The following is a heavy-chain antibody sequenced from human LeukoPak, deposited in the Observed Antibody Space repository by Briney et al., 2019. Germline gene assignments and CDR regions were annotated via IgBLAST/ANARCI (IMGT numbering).Heavy chain of an antibody. V-gene: IGHV4-59*06. J-gene: IGHJ4*02. CDR1: GGSISSYY. D-gene: IGHD2-15*01. CDR3: AREGYCSGGSCYRAFDY. Sequence: SETLSLTCTVSGGSISSYYWSWIRQHPGKGLEWIGYIYYSGSTYYNPSLKSRVTISVDTPKNQFSLKLSSVTAADTAVYYCAREGYCSGGSCYRAFDYWGQGTLVTVSS. CDR2: IYYSGST.